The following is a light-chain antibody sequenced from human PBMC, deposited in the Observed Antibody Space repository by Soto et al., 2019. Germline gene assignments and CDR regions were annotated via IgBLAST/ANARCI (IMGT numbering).Light chain of an antibody. CDR3: QQYNNWPLA. J-gene: IGKJ4*01. CDR1: QSVSSN. Sequence: EIVMTQSPATLSVSPGERATLSCRASQSVSSNLAWYQQKPGQAPRLLIYDASTRATGIPARLSGSGSGTEFTLTISSLQSEDFAVYYCQQYNNWPLAFGGGT. V-gene: IGKV3-15*01. CDR2: DAS.